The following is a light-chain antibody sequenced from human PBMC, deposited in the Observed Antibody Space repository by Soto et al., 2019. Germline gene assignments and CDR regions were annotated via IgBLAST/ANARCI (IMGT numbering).Light chain of an antibody. Sequence: QPVLTQSPSASASLGASIRLTCTLSGGHSTYAIAWYQQQPQKGPRFLMKLDTDGSHTKGDGIPDRFSGSTSGTEHYLIISSLQSEDEADYYCQTWGTAFHGVFGGGTKLTVL. CDR2: LDTDGSH. V-gene: IGLV4-69*01. J-gene: IGLJ3*02. CDR1: GGHSTYA. CDR3: QTWGTAFHGV.